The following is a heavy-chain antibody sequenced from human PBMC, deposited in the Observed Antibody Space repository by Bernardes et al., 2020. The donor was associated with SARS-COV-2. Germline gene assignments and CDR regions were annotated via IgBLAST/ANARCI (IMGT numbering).Heavy chain of an antibody. CDR1: GGSISSGGYY. CDR3: ARGITLVRGVIATAGHFDY. D-gene: IGHD3-10*01. Sequence: TLSLTCTVSGGSISSGGYYWSWIRQHPGKGLEWIGYIYYSGSTYYNPSLKSRVTISVDTSKNQFSLKLSPVTAADAAVYYWARGITLVRGVIATAGHFDYWGQGTLVTVSS. V-gene: IGHV4-31*03. J-gene: IGHJ4*02. CDR2: IYYSGST.